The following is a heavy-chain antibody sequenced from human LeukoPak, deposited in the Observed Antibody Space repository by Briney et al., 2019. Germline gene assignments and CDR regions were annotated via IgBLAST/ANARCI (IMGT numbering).Heavy chain of an antibody. D-gene: IGHD3-16*01. Sequence: SESLSLTCTVSGGSISSGGYYWSWLRQPPGKGLEWIGYIYHSGSTYYNPSLKSRVTISVDRSKNQFSLKLSSVTAADTAVYYCARSPAYSVLRAFDIWGQGTMVTVSS. CDR1: GGSISSGGYY. CDR2: IYHSGST. CDR3: ARSPAYSVLRAFDI. J-gene: IGHJ3*02. V-gene: IGHV4-30-2*01.